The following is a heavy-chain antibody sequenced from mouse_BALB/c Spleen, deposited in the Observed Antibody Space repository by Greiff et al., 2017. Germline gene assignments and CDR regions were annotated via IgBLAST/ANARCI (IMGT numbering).Heavy chain of an antibody. Sequence: EVHLVESGGGLVQPGGSLRLSCATSGFTFTDYYMSWVRQPPGKALEWLGFIRNKANGYTTEYSASVKGRFTISRDNSQSILYLQMNTLRAEDSATYYCARDKNDGYWFAYWGQGTLVTVSA. CDR1: GFTFTDYY. CDR2: IRNKANGYTT. CDR3: ARDKNDGYWFAY. V-gene: IGHV7-3*02. J-gene: IGHJ3*01. D-gene: IGHD2-3*01.